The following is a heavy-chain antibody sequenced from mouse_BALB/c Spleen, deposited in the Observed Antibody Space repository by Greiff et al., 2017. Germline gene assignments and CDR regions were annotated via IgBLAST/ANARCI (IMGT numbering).Heavy chain of an antibody. J-gene: IGHJ3*01. CDR2: IFPGTGTT. CDR1: GYTFTSYW. D-gene: IGHD2-4*01. V-gene: IGHV1S132*01. Sequence: QVQLKESGAELVKPGASVKLSCKTSGYTFTSYWIQWVKQRPGQGLGWIGEIFPGTGTTYYNEKFKGKATLTIDTSSSTAYMQLSSLTSEDSAVYFCARSGKLRRGFAYWGQGTLVTVSA. CDR3: ARSGKLRRGFAY.